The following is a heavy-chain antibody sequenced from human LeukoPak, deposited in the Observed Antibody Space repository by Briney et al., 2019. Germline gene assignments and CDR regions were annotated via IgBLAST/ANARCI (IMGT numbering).Heavy chain of an antibody. CDR2: IWYDGSNK. J-gene: IGHJ4*02. CDR1: GFTFSHFG. CDR3: ARDPPHDSSSWYYFDY. V-gene: IGHV3-33*01. Sequence: PGGSLRLSCAASGFTFSHFGMHWVRQAPGKGLEWVAVIWYDGSNKYYADSVKGRFTISRDSSRDTLYLQMNSLRAEDTAVYYCARDPPHDSSSWYYFDYWGQGTLVTVSS. D-gene: IGHD3-22*01.